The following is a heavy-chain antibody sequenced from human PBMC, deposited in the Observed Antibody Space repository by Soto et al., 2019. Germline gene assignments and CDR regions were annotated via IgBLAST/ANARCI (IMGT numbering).Heavy chain of an antibody. CDR3: ARDRTARTVWFGESLGAAFDI. CDR1: GFTFSSYS. J-gene: IGHJ3*02. Sequence: EVQLVESGGGLVQPGGSLRLSCAASGFTFSSYSMNWVRQAPGKGLEWVSYISSSSSTIYYADSVKGRFTISRDNAKNSLYLQMNSLRDEDTAVYYCARDRTARTVWFGESLGAAFDIWGQGTMVTVSS. D-gene: IGHD3-10*01. CDR2: ISSSSSTI. V-gene: IGHV3-48*02.